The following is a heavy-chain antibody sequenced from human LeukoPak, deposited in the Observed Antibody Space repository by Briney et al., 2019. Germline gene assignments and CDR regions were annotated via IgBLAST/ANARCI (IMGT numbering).Heavy chain of an antibody. CDR1: GYTFTSYG. D-gene: IGHD3-3*01. J-gene: IGHJ4*02. CDR2: IIPIFGTA. CDR3: ARGLRFLEWLDFDY. V-gene: IGHV1-69*06. Sequence: SVKVSCKASGYTFTSYGISWVRQAPGQGLEWMGGIIPIFGTANYAQKFQGRVTITADKSTSTAYMELSSLRSEDTAVYYCARGLRFLEWLDFDYWGPGTLVTVSS.